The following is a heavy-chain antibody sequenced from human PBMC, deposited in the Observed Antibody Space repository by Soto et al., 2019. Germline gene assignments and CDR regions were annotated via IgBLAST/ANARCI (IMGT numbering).Heavy chain of an antibody. V-gene: IGHV4-59*01. Sequence: SETLSLTCTVSGGSISSYYWSWFRQPPGKGLEWIGYIYYSGSTNYNPSLKSRVTISVDTSKNQFSLKLSSVTAADTAVYYCARVSIVDTAMAPFDYWGQGTLVTVSS. CDR2: IYYSGST. CDR3: ARVSIVDTAMAPFDY. D-gene: IGHD5-18*01. CDR1: GGSISSYY. J-gene: IGHJ4*02.